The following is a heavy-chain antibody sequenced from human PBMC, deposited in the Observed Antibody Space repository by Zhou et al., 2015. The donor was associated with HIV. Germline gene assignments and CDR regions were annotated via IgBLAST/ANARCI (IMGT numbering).Heavy chain of an antibody. CDR3: ARDEPTVTAAEYFQH. CDR2: FDPEDGET. V-gene: IGHV1-24*01. CDR1: GYTLTKLS. Sequence: QVQLVQSGAEVKKPGASVKVSCKVSGYTLTKLSIQWVRQAPGKGLEWMGGFDPEDGETSYAQKLQGRVTMTEDTSTDTAYMELRSLRSDDTAVYYCARDEPTVTAAEYFQHWGQGTLVTVSS. J-gene: IGHJ1*01. D-gene: IGHD4-17*01.